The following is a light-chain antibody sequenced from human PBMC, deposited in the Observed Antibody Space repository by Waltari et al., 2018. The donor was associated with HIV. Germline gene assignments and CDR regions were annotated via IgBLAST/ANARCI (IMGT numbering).Light chain of an antibody. V-gene: IGKV1-33*01. CDR3: QQYDKVPLYT. CDR2: DAS. Sequence: DIQMTQSPSSLSASIGDRVTITCQASQDISDYLNWYQQKPGKAPKLLIYDASNLETGVPSRFSGSGSGTDFTFTISSLQPEDIATYYCQQYDKVPLYTFGQGTKRESK. J-gene: IGKJ2*01. CDR1: QDISDY.